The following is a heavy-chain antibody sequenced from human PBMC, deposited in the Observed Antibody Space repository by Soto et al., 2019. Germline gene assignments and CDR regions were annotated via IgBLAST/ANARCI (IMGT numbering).Heavy chain of an antibody. CDR2: IYYSGST. Sequence: PSETLSLTCTVSGGSISSYYWSWIRQPPGKGLEWIGYIYYSGSTNYNPSLKSRVTISVDTSKNQFSLKLSSVTAADTAVYYCARDRGVGAWYYFDYWGQGTLVTVSS. D-gene: IGHD1-26*01. J-gene: IGHJ4*02. CDR3: ARDRGVGAWYYFDY. CDR1: GGSISSYY. V-gene: IGHV4-59*01.